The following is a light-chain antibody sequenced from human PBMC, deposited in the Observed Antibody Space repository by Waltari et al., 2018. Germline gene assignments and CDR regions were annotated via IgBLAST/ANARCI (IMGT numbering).Light chain of an antibody. CDR3: SSYTRTTTLI. J-gene: IGLJ2*01. Sequence: QSALTQPASVSGSPGPSITVSCTGTSSYIGTYNYVPWYQRPPGKAPKLLIYEVTNRPSWISNRFSGSKSGNTASLTISGLQAEDEAEYYCSSYTRTTTLIFGGGTKVTVL. V-gene: IGLV2-14*01. CDR2: EVT. CDR1: SSYIGTYNY.